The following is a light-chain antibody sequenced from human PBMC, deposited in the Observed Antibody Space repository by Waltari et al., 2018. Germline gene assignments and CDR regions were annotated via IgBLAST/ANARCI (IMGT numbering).Light chain of an antibody. CDR3: LQRADWPPIT. V-gene: IGKV3-11*01. CDR2: DAS. CDR1: QTICTF. J-gene: IGKJ5*01. Sequence: EVVLTQSPATPSLSPGESATLSCTASQTICTFLFWYQQKPGQAPRLLIYDASNRATGIPARFSGSGSGTDFTLTISSLEAEDSAVYYCLQRADWPPITFGQGTRLEI.